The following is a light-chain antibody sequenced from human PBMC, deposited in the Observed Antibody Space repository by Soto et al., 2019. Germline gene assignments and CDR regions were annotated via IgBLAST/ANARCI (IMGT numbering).Light chain of an antibody. CDR1: SSNIGAGYD. Sequence: QSVLAQPPPVSGAPGQKVTISCTGSSSNIGAGYDLHWYQQLPGTAPKLLLYGNSNRPSGVPDRFSGSKSGTSASLAITGLQAEDEADYYCQSYDSSLSAYVFGTGTKLTVL. CDR3: QSYDSSLSAYV. CDR2: GNS. J-gene: IGLJ1*01. V-gene: IGLV1-40*01.